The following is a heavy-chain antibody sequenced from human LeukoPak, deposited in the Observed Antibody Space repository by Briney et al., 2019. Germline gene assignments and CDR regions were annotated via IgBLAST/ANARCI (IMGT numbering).Heavy chain of an antibody. J-gene: IGHJ4*02. Sequence: SETLSLTCTVSGGSISSYYWSWIRQPPGKGLEWSGCIYYSGSTDYNPSLKSRVTISVDTSKNQFSLKLSSVTAADTAVYYCARGPNYPSPSPFDYWGQGTLVTVSS. CDR1: GGSISSYY. CDR3: ARGPNYPSPSPFDY. V-gene: IGHV4-59*08. D-gene: IGHD5-24*01. CDR2: IYYSGST.